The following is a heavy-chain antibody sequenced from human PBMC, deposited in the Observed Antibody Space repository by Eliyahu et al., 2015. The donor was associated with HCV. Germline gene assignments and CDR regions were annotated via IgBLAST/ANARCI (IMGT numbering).Heavy chain of an antibody. CDR3: ARGKPSGWYYYYGMDV. CDR2: IGTAGDT. Sequence: EVQLVESGGGLVQPGGSLRLSCAAXGFTXSSYXMHWVRQATGKGLEWVSAIGTAGDTYYPGSVKGRFTISRENAKNSLYLQMNSLRAGDTAVYYCARGKPSGWYYYYGMDVWGQGTTVTVSS. D-gene: IGHD6-19*01. V-gene: IGHV3-13*01. CDR1: GFTXSSYX. J-gene: IGHJ6*02.